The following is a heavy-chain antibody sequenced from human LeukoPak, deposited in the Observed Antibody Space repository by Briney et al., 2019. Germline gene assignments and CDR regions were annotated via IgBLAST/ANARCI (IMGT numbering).Heavy chain of an antibody. D-gene: IGHD6-13*01. Sequence: GGSLRLSCAASGFTVSSNYMSWVRQAPGKGLEWVSVIYSGGSTYYADSVKGRFTISRDNSKNTLYLQMNSLRAEDTAVYYCARYSRSRGHFDYWGQGTLVTVSS. CDR1: GFTVSSNY. CDR3: ARYSRSRGHFDY. J-gene: IGHJ4*02. V-gene: IGHV3-53*01. CDR2: IYSGGST.